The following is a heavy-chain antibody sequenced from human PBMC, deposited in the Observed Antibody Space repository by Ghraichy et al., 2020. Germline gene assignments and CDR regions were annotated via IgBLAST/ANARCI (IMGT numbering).Heavy chain of an antibody. D-gene: IGHD1-1*01. V-gene: IGHV3-30*02. CDR3: AKDQDDEYYFDY. CDR2: IRYDGSNK. J-gene: IGHJ4*02. CDR1: GFTFSSYG. Sequence: GGSLRLSCAASGFTFSSYGMHWVRQAPGKGLEWVAFIRYDGSNKYYADSVKGRFTISRDNSKNTLYLQMNSLRAEDTAVYYCAKDQDDEYYFDYWGQGTLVTVSS.